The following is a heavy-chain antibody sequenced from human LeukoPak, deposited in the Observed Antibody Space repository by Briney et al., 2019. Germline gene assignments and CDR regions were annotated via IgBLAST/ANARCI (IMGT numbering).Heavy chain of an antibody. V-gene: IGHV4-59*08. CDR3: ATQARIVGATGYFDY. D-gene: IGHD1-26*01. CDR1: GGSISSYY. CDR2: IFYSGST. J-gene: IGHJ4*02. Sequence: PSETLSLTCSVSGGSISSYYWSWIRQPPGKGLEWIGYIFYSGSTNYNPSLKSRVTISLDTSKNQFSLKLSSVTAADTAVHYCATQARIVGATGYFDYWGQGTLVTVSS.